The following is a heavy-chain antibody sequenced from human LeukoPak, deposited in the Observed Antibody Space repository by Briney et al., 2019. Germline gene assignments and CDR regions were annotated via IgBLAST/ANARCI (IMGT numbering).Heavy chain of an antibody. V-gene: IGHV4-61*01. J-gene: IGHJ6*03. CDR3: ARESLDYDFWSGYYSSYYYYYMDV. CDR2: IYYSGST. Sequence: SETLSLTCAVSGYSISSGYYWGWIRQPPGKGLEWIGYIYYSGSTNYNPSLKSRVTISVDTSKNQFSLKLSSVTAADTAVYYCARESLDYDFWSGYYSSYYYYYMDVWGKGTTVTVSS. D-gene: IGHD3-3*01. CDR1: GYSISSGYY.